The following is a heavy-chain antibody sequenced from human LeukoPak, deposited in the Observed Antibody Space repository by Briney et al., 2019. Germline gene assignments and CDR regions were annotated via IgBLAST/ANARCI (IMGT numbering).Heavy chain of an antibody. Sequence: ASVKVSCKASGYTFTSYGISWVRQAPGQGLEWMGWINPNSDFTNFAQNFQGRVTMTSDTSISTAYMELSRLRSDDTAVYYCARAISGGSPITASDYWGQGTLVTVSS. CDR2: INPNSDFT. V-gene: IGHV1-2*02. CDR1: GYTFTSYG. D-gene: IGHD2-15*01. CDR3: ARAISGGSPITASDY. J-gene: IGHJ4*02.